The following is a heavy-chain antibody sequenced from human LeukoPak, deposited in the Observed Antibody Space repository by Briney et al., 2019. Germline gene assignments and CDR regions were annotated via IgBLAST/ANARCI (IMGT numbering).Heavy chain of an antibody. V-gene: IGHV4-34*01. D-gene: IGHD3-9*01. CDR2: INHSGST. J-gene: IGHJ4*02. CDR1: GGSFSGYY. CDR3: AIGRRYFDWPNLLRYFDY. Sequence: PSETLSLTCAVYGGSFSGYYWSWIRQPPGKGLEWIGEINHSGSTNYNPSLKSRVTISVDTSKNQFSLKLSSVTAADTAVYYCAIGRRYFDWPNLLRYFDYWGQGTLVTVSS.